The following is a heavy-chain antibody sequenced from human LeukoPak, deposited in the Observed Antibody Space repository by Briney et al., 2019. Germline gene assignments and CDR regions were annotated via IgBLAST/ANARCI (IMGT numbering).Heavy chain of an antibody. Sequence: SETLSVTCTVSGGSICSYNWSWIRQRPGKGLKWIGNIYYSGYTTDKPSLRSRVTISVDTSKNQFSLKLSSVTAADPAVYYCAREPSQKEAHYMDVWGKGTTITISS. CDR1: GGSICSYN. CDR2: IYYSGYT. V-gene: IGHV4-59*12. CDR3: AREPSQKEAHYMDV. J-gene: IGHJ6*03.